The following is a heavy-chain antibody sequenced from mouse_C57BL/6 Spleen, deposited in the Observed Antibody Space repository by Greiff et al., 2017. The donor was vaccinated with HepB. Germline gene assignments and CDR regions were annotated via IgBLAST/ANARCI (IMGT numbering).Heavy chain of an antibody. CDR3: ARRSLYSNYGY. Sequence: VKLVESGAELARPGASVKLSCKASGYTFTSYGISWVKQRTGQGLEWIGEIYPRSGNTYYNEKFKGKATLTADKSSSTAYMELRSLTSEDSAVYFCARRSLYSNYGYWGQGTTLTVSS. D-gene: IGHD2-5*01. CDR2: IYPRSGNT. V-gene: IGHV1-81*01. CDR1: GYTFTSYG. J-gene: IGHJ2*01.